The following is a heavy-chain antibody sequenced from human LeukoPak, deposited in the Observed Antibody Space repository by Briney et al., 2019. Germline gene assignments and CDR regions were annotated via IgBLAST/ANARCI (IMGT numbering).Heavy chain of an antibody. CDR1: GYSISSGYY. CDR2: MYQSGST. CDR3: ARGGTRLLPDY. D-gene: IGHD1-26*01. V-gene: IGHV4-38-2*02. J-gene: IGHJ4*02. Sequence: SETLSLTCIVSGYSISSGYYWGWIRQLPGKGLEWIGSMYQSGSTYYNPSLKSRVTISVDTSKNQFSLKLSSVTAADTAVYYCARGGTRLLPDYWGQGTLVTVSS.